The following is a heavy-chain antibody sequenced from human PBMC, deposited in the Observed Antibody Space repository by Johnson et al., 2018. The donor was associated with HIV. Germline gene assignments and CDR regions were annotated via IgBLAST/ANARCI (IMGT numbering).Heavy chain of an antibody. D-gene: IGHD1-26*01. CDR3: ARSLPGRGSYYAFDI. CDR2: IYSGGST. J-gene: IGHJ3*02. CDR1: GFTVSSNH. Sequence: VQLVESGGGLIQPGGSLRLSCAASGFTVSSNHMSWVRQAPGKGLEWVSVIYSGGSTYYADSVKGRFTISRDNSKNTLYRQMNSLRAEDTAVYYCARSLPGRGSYYAFDIWGQGTMVTVSS. V-gene: IGHV3-53*01.